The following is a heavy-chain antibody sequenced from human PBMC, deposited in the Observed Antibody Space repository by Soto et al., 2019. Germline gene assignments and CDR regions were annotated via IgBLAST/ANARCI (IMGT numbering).Heavy chain of an antibody. J-gene: IGHJ4*02. CDR2: IIPLLGVE. Sequence: QVQLVQSGAEVKKPGSSVKVSCTASGGIFSSYTISWVRQVPGQGLEWMGRIIPLLGVETYAQKFQGRVTITADKSTSTASMEMSSLRSEDTAMYYCALVTSDYSDYGSFDCWGQGTLVTVSS. CDR3: ALVTSDYSDYGSFDC. V-gene: IGHV1-69*02. D-gene: IGHD4-17*01. CDR1: GGIFSSYT.